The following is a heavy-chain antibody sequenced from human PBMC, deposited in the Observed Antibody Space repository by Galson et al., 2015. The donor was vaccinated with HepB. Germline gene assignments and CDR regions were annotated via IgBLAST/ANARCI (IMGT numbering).Heavy chain of an antibody. CDR1: GGSISSSNSY. Sequence: ETLSLTCTVSGGSISSSNSYWGWIRQSPGKGLEWIASVSYSGSTYYNPSLKSRVTISVDTSRNQFSLNLYSVTAADTALYYCAKRGGGYVWGQGTLVTVSS. V-gene: IGHV4-39*07. D-gene: IGHD3-16*01. CDR3: AKRGGGYV. J-gene: IGHJ4*02. CDR2: VSYSGST.